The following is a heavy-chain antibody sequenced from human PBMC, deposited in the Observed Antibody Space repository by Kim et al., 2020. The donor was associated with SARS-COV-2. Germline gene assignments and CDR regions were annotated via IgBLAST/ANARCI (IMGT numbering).Heavy chain of an antibody. CDR2: ISYDGSNK. J-gene: IGHJ4*02. CDR3: ARENYYDSSGYYYVGYYFDY. V-gene: IGHV3-30-3*01. CDR1: GFTFSSYA. D-gene: IGHD3-22*01. Sequence: GGSLRLSCAASGFTFSSYAMHWVRQAPGKGLEWVAVISYDGSNKYYADSVKGRFTISRDNSKNTLYLQMNSLRAEDTAVYYCARENYYDSSGYYYVGYYFDYWGQGTLVTVSS.